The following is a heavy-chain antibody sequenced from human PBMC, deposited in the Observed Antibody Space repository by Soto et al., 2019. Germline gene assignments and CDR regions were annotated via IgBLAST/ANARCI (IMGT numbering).Heavy chain of an antibody. CDR3: AKERVGATPFYYYGMDV. CDR2: ISYDGSNK. V-gene: IGHV3-30*18. D-gene: IGHD1-26*01. Sequence: GGSLSLSCAASGFTFSSYGMHWVRQDPGKGLEWVAVISYDGSNKYYADSVKGRFTISRDNSKNTLYLQMNSLRAEDTAVYYCAKERVGATPFYYYGMDVWGQGTTVTVSS. J-gene: IGHJ6*02. CDR1: GFTFSSYG.